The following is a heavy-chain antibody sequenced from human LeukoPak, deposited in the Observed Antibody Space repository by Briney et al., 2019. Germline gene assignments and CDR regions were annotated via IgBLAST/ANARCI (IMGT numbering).Heavy chain of an antibody. D-gene: IGHD6-13*01. CDR2: IYYSGST. V-gene: IGHV4-39*07. CDR1: GDSISVESYY. Sequence: SETLSLTCTVSGDSISVESYYWGWIRQPPGKELEWLASIYYSGSTHNPSLKSRVTISVDTSKNQFSLKVTSVTAADTAVYYCARGRAYSSSWGYYYGMDVWGQGTTVTVSS. J-gene: IGHJ6*02. CDR3: ARGRAYSSSWGYYYGMDV.